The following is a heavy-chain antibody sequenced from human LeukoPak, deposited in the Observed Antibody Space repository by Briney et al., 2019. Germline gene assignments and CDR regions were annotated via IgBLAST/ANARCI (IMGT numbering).Heavy chain of an antibody. CDR2: ISGSGGGT. V-gene: IGHV3-23*01. Sequence: GGSLRLSCAASGFTFSSDAMSWVRQAPGKGLEWVSSISGSGGGTEYADSVKGRFTISRDNSKNTLYLQMNSLRAEDTATFYCAKGSVGTTRRFDPWGQGTLVTVSS. CDR1: GFTFSSDA. CDR3: AKGSVGTTRRFDP. D-gene: IGHD4-23*01. J-gene: IGHJ5*02.